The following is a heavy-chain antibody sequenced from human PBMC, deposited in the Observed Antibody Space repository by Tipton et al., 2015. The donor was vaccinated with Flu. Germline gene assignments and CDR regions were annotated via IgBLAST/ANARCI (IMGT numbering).Heavy chain of an antibody. CDR2: IYTTGTT. V-gene: IGHV4-61*02. CDR1: GGSISSGTYY. J-gene: IGHJ4*02. CDR3: ARGHASIDY. Sequence: LSCTVSGGSISSGTYYWSWIRQPAGKGLEWIGRIYTTGTTNSNPSLKSRVTISVDTSKNQFSLKLSSVTAADTAVYYCARGHASIDYWGQGTLVTVSS.